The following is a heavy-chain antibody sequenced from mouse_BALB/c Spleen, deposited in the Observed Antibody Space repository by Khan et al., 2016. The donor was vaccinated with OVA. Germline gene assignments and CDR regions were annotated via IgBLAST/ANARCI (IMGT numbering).Heavy chain of an antibody. CDR3: ASYASTPYYAMDY. CDR1: GYTFTNYL. D-gene: IGHD1-1*01. CDR2: INPYNDGT. V-gene: IGHV1S136*01. Sequence: VQLQQSGPELVKPGASVKMSCKTSGYTFTNYLMHWVKQKPGQGLEWIGYINPYNDGTKYNEKCRGKATLTSDKSSSTAYMELSSLTSDDSAVYYCASYASTPYYAMDYWGQGTSVTVSS. J-gene: IGHJ4*01.